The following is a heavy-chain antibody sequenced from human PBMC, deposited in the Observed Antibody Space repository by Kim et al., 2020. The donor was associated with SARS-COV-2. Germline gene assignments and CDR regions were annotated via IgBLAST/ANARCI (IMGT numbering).Heavy chain of an antibody. CDR1: GYTFTSYA. V-gene: IGHV1-3*01. CDR3: ARDYSSSSMGAYWFDP. Sequence: ASVKVSCKASGYTFTSYAMHWVRQAPGQRLEWMGWINAGNGNTKYSQKFQGRVTITMDTSASTAYMELSSLRSEDTAVYYCARDYSSSSMGAYWFDPWGQGTLVTVSS. D-gene: IGHD6-6*01. J-gene: IGHJ5*02. CDR2: INAGNGNT.